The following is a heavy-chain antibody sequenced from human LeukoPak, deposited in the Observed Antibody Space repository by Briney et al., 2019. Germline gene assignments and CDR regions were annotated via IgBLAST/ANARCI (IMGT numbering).Heavy chain of an antibody. CDR2: VYYSGGT. CDR3: ARVGYSYGSFFDY. J-gene: IGHJ4*02. D-gene: IGHD5-18*01. V-gene: IGHV4-59*01. CDR1: GGSISSYY. Sequence: SETLSLTCTVSGGSISSYYWSWIRQPPGKGLEWIGYVYYSGGTNYNPSLKSRVTISVDTSKNQCSLKLSSVTAADTAVYYCARVGYSYGSFFDYWGQGTLVTVSS.